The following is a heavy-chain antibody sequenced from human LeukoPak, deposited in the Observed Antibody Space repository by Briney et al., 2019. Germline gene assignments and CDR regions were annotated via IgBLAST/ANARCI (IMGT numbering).Heavy chain of an antibody. J-gene: IGHJ4*02. CDR1: GFTFSNYA. D-gene: IGHD3-9*01. CDR3: AKWWDYDILTGYYDSDY. Sequence: GGSLRLSCAASGFTFSNYAMSWVRQAPGKGLEWVSAVSGRDDSTYYADSVKGRFTISRDTSKNTLYLQMNSLRAEDTAVYYCAKWWDYDILTGYYDSDYWGQGTLVTVSS. CDR2: VSGRDDST. V-gene: IGHV3-23*01.